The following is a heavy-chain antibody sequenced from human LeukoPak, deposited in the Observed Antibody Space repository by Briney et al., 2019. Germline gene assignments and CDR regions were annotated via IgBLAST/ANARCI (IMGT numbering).Heavy chain of an antibody. D-gene: IGHD2-21*01. Sequence: RGSPGLSCAASGFTFSSYTMNWVRQAPGKGLQWVSTVSASSDVHYSDSVKGRFTISRDNARNSLYLQMNSLRDEDTAVYYCARDTLHSAHFDYWGQGTRVPVSS. CDR1: GFTFSSYT. CDR2: VSASSDV. J-gene: IGHJ4*02. CDR3: ARDTLHSAHFDY. V-gene: IGHV3-48*02.